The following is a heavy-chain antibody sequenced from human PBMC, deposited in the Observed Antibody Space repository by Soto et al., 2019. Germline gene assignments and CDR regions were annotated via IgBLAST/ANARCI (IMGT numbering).Heavy chain of an antibody. D-gene: IGHD7-27*01. CDR2: TYPGDSDT. J-gene: IGHJ6*02. CDR1: GYSFSSYW. Sequence: PGESLKISCKGSGYSFSSYWIGWVRQMPGRGLEWMGITYPGDSDTRYSPSFQGQVTISADKSISTAYLQWSSLKASDSAMYYCVRTPNFSLGLHYNGMDVWGQGTTVTVSS. V-gene: IGHV5-51*01. CDR3: VRTPNFSLGLHYNGMDV.